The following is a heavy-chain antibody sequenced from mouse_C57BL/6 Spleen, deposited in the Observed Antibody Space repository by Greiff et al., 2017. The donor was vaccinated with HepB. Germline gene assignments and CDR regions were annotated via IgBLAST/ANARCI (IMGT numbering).Heavy chain of an antibody. J-gene: IGHJ1*03. Sequence: VKLMESGPELVKPGASVKISCKASGYAFSSSWMNWVKQRPGKGLEWIGRIYPGDGDTNYNGKFKGKATLTADKSSSTAYMQLSSLTSEDSAVYFCATPTVVARWGTGTTVTVSS. D-gene: IGHD1-1*01. CDR1: GYAFSSSW. CDR2: IYPGDGDT. V-gene: IGHV1-82*01. CDR3: ATPTVVAR.